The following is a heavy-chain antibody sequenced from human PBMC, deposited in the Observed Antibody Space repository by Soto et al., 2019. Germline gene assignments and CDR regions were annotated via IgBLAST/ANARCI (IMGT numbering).Heavy chain of an antibody. Sequence: GGSLRLSCAASGFTFSSYSMNWVRQAPGKGLEWVSYISSSSSTIYYADSVKGRFTISRDNAKNSLYLQMNSLRAEDTAVYYCARTTRLLPNYYYYYMDVWGKGTTVTVSS. D-gene: IGHD3-22*01. CDR1: GFTFSSYS. J-gene: IGHJ6*03. CDR3: ARTTRLLPNYYYYYMDV. CDR2: ISSSSSTI. V-gene: IGHV3-48*01.